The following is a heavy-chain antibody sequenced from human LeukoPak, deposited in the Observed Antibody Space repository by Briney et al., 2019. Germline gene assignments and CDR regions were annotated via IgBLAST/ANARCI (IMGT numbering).Heavy chain of an antibody. CDR1: GFTFSSYA. J-gene: IGHJ3*02. Sequence: GGSLRLSCAASGFTFSSYAMHWVRQAPGKGLEWVAVISYDGSNKYYADSVKGRFTISRDNSKNTLYLQMNSLRAEDTAVYYCASSQRVSYYDSSGLGAFDIWGQGTMVTVSS. D-gene: IGHD3-22*01. CDR2: ISYDGSNK. CDR3: ASSQRVSYYDSSGLGAFDI. V-gene: IGHV3-30*04.